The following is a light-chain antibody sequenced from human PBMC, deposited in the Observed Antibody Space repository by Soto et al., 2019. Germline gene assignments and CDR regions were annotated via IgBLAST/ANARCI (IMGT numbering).Light chain of an antibody. V-gene: IGKV3-20*01. CDR2: AAS. CDR1: QSVSSRY. CDR3: QKYVKSPWT. J-gene: IGKJ1*01. Sequence: VLTQSPGTLSLSPGERATLSCRASQSVSSRYLAWYQQKPGQAPRLLCYAASRATGTPDRFSGSGSGTDFTLTIDRLEPEDVAVYYCQKYVKSPWTFGQGTKLEIK.